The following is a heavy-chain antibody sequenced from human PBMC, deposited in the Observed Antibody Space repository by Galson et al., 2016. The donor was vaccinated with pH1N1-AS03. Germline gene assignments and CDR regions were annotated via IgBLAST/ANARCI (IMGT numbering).Heavy chain of an antibody. V-gene: IGHV1-2*04. J-gene: IGHJ2*01. Sequence: SVKVSCKASGYIFTGFYVHWVRQAPGQGLEWMGWINTDSGVTNYAQKFEAWVTMTRDTSVSTAYMELYGLKSDDTAVYYCAKVGSRATWYFDLWGRGTLVTVSS. CDR2: INTDSGVT. D-gene: IGHD3-10*01. CDR3: AKVGSRATWYFDL. CDR1: GYIFTGFY.